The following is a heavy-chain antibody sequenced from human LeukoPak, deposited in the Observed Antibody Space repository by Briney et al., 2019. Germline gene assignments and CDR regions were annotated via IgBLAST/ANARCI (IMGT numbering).Heavy chain of an antibody. CDR1: GGTLSSYA. D-gene: IGHD2-2*01. CDR3: ARGAFCSSTSLVCNMDV. V-gene: IGHV1-69*13. CDR2: IIPIFGTA. J-gene: IGHJ6*03. Sequence: SVKVSCKASGGTLSSYAISWVRQAPGQGLEWMGGIIPIFGTANYAQKFQGRVTITADESTSTAYMELSSLRSEDTAVYYCARGAFCSSTSLVCNMDVWGKGTTVTVSS.